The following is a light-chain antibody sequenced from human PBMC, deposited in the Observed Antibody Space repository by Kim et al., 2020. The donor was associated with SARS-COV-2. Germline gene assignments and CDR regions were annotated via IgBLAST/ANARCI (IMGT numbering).Light chain of an antibody. V-gene: IGLV4-60*03. CDR1: SGHSSYI. CDR3: ETWDSNTRV. CDR2: LEGSGSY. J-gene: IGLJ3*02. Sequence: SVKLTCTLSSGHSSYIIAWHQQQPGKAPRYLVKLEGSGSYNKGSGVPDRFSGSSSGADRYLTISNLQSEDEADYYCETWDSNTRVFGGGTQLTVL.